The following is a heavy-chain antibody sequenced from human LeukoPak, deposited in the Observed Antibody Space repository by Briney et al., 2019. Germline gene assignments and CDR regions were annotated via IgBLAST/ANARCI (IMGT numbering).Heavy chain of an antibody. CDR1: GSTFSDYY. CDR2: ISGSGSTI. J-gene: IGHJ3*02. Sequence: GGSLRLSCAASGSTFSDYYMSWIRQAPGKGLEWVSYISGSGSTIFYADSVKGRFTISRDNAKSSLHLQMNSLRAEDTAVYYCARVVDGSGSYDNHDSFDIWGQGTMVTVSS. CDR3: ARVVDGSGSYDNHDSFDI. D-gene: IGHD3-10*01. V-gene: IGHV3-11*01.